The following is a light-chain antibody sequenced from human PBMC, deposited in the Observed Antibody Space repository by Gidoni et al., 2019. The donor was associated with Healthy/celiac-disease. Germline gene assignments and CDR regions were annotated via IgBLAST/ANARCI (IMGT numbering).Light chain of an antibody. J-gene: IGLJ3*02. CDR3: AAWDDSLNAWV. CDR1: SSNIGSNT. V-gene: IGLV1-44*01. Sequence: QSVLTQPPSASGTHGQRFTISCSGSSSNIGSNTVNWYQQGPGTDHKLLIYSNNQRPSGVTDRFSGSKSGTSAYLSISGLQSEDEADYYCAAWDDSLNAWVFGGGTKLTV. CDR2: SNN.